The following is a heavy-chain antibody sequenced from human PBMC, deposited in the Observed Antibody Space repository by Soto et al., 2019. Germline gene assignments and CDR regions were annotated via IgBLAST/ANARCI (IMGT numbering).Heavy chain of an antibody. CDR3: AREKPYSSSWYHDY. D-gene: IGHD6-13*01. V-gene: IGHV4-34*01. CDR1: GGSFSGYY. CDR2: INHSGST. J-gene: IGHJ4*02. Sequence: SETLSLTCAVYGGSFSGYYWSWIRRPPGEGLEWIGEINHSGSTNYNPSLKSRVTISVDTSKNQFSLKLSSVTAADTAVYYCAREKPYSSSWYHDYWGQGTLVTSPQ.